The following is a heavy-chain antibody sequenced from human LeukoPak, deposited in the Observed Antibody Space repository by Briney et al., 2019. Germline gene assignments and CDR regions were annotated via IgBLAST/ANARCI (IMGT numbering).Heavy chain of an antibody. Sequence: GGSLRLSCAASGFTFSSYSMNWVRQAPGKGLEWVSSISGSSSYIYYADSVKGRFTISRDNAKNSLYLQMNSLRAEDTAVYYCAKDYHYGSGSYYFFYYCMDVWGKGTTVTISS. J-gene: IGHJ6*03. D-gene: IGHD3-10*01. V-gene: IGHV3-21*01. CDR1: GFTFSSYS. CDR2: ISGSSSYI. CDR3: AKDYHYGSGSYYFFYYCMDV.